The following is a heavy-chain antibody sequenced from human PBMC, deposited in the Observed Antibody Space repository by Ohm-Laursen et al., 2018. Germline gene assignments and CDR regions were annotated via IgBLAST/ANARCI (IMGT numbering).Heavy chain of an antibody. V-gene: IGHV3-48*04. CDR2: IGTSNTTI. J-gene: IGHJ2*01. D-gene: IGHD6-19*01. CDR1: GFSFNDYG. CDR3: ARPKQWLGYFDL. Sequence: LRLSCAASGFSFNDYGMHWVRQAPGKGPEWLSYIGTSNTTIYYADSVNGRFTISRDNAKNSLYLQMNSLRVEDTAVYYCARPKQWLGYFDLWGRGTLVTVSS.